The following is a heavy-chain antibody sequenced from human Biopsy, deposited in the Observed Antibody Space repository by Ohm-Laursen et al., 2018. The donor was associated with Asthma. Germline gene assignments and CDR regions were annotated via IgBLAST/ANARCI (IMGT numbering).Heavy chain of an antibody. CDR3: AKRRGYSDLTDFDH. Sequence: SLRLSCTAFGFVFRSHAMHRVRQAPGKGLEWVAVVSYDGGVAHYADSMKGRFTISRDNAKSTLYLQMNRLRTDDTAVYYCAKRRGYSDLTDFDHWGQGTLVTVSS. V-gene: IGHV3-30*18. D-gene: IGHD3-3*01. CDR2: VSYDGGVA. CDR1: GFVFRSHA. J-gene: IGHJ4*02.